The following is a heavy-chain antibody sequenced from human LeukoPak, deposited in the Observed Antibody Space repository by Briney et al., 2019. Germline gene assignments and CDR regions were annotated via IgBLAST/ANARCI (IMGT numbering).Heavy chain of an antibody. CDR1: GGSISSSSYY. V-gene: IGHV4-39*01. CDR2: IYYSGST. Sequence: PSETLSLTYTVSGGSISSSSYYWGWIRQPPGKGLEWIGSIYYSGSTYYNPSLKSRVTISVDTSKNQFSLKLSSVTAADTAVYYCASGIAAAGTSLDYWGQGTLVTVSS. D-gene: IGHD6-13*01. CDR3: ASGIAAAGTSLDY. J-gene: IGHJ4*02.